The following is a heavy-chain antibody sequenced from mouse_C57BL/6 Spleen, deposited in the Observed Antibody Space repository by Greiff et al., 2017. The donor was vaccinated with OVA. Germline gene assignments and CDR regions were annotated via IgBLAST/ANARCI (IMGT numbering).Heavy chain of an antibody. Sequence: VQLQQPGAELVRPGSSVKLSCKASGYTFTSYWMHWVKQRPIQGLEWIGNIDPSDSETHYNQKFKDKATLTVDKSSSTAYMQLSSLTSEDSAVYYCARETAQALFAYWGQGTLVTVSA. J-gene: IGHJ3*01. V-gene: IGHV1-52*01. D-gene: IGHD3-2*02. CDR2: IDPSDSET. CDR3: ARETAQALFAY. CDR1: GYTFTSYW.